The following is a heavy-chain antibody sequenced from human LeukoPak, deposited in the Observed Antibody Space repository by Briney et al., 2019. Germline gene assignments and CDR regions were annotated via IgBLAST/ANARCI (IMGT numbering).Heavy chain of an antibody. Sequence: GGSLRLSCVASGFMFSNYWMSWVRQVPGKGPEWVADIKKDRSDKYYVGSVKGRFTISRDNAKNSLYLQMNNLRAEDTAVYYCARDSLIQYGSGSYWGFDYWGQGILVTVSS. CDR3: ARDSLIQYGSGSYWGFDY. J-gene: IGHJ4*02. CDR1: GFMFSNYW. CDR2: IKKDRSDK. V-gene: IGHV3-7*03. D-gene: IGHD3-10*01.